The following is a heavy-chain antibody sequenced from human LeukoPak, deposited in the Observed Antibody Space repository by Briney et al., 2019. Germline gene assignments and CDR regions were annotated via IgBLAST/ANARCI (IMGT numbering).Heavy chain of an antibody. CDR3: AKLQDFYDNSGYSYFDN. V-gene: IGHV3-23*01. Sequence: GWSLRLSCAASGFTFSNYAMSWVRQAPGKGLEWVSSITGNAINTNQANFIKGRFTISRTNSKNTLYHHLSSLRVEDTAVYYCAKLQDFYDNSGYSYFDNWGQGTLVTVSS. J-gene: IGHJ4*02. CDR2: ITGNAINT. D-gene: IGHD3-22*01. CDR1: GFTFSNYA.